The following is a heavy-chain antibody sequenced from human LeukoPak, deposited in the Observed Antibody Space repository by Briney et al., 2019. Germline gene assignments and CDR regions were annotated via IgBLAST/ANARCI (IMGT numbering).Heavy chain of an antibody. D-gene: IGHD4-17*01. CDR1: GGTFSSYA. V-gene: IGHV1-69*04. CDR3: ARDGKTVTTYYYYYGMDV. CDR2: IIPILGIA. Sequence: ASVKVSCKASGGTFSSYAISWVRQAPGQGLEWMGRIIPILGIANYAQKFRGRVTITADKSASTAYMELSSLRSEDTAVYYCARDGKTVTTYYYYYGMDVWGQGTTVTVSS. J-gene: IGHJ6*02.